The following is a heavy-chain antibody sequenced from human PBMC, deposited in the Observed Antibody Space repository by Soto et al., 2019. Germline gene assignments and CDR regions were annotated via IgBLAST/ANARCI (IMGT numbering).Heavy chain of an antibody. Sequence: PSETLSLTCAVYGGSFSGYYWGWIRQPPGKGLEWIGSIYYSGSTYYNPSLKSRVTISVDTSKNQFSLKLSSVTAADTAVYYCARQAGSQLLWFGELLPGFRGRYYYYGMDVWGQGTTVTVSS. CDR2: IYYSGST. CDR1: GGSFSGYY. D-gene: IGHD3-10*01. J-gene: IGHJ6*02. CDR3: ARQAGSQLLWFGELLPGFRGRYYYYGMDV. V-gene: IGHV4-39*01.